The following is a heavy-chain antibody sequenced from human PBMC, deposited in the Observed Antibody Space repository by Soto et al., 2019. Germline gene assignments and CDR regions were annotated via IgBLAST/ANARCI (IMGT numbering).Heavy chain of an antibody. CDR1: GGTFTTFA. V-gene: IGHV1-69*01. D-gene: IGHD1-26*01. CDR2: LIPVFETP. J-gene: IGHJ4*02. CDR3: AAHGWEPRPHKLFQY. Sequence: QVQLVQSGAEVKKPGSSVTVSCTISGGTFTTFAFTWVRQAPGQGLEWMGGLIPVFETPNYAQKFQGRVTITADESTGTVYMDLNSLESEDTAMYYCAAHGWEPRPHKLFQYWGKGALVTVSS.